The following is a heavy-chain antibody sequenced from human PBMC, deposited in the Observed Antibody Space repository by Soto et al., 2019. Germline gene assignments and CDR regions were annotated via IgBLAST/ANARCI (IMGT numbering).Heavy chain of an antibody. CDR1: GFTFSTYA. CDR2: ISNDGINK. V-gene: IGHV3-30*18. J-gene: IGHJ4*02. D-gene: IGHD6-13*01. Sequence: QVQLVESGGGVVQPGRSLRLSCAASGFTFSTYAMHWVRRPPGKGLEWVAVISNDGINKYYIDSVKGRFTISRENSNNTLYQQMNSLRPEDTAVYYCAKDAAAAGSFDSWGQGTLVAVSS. CDR3: AKDAAAAGSFDS.